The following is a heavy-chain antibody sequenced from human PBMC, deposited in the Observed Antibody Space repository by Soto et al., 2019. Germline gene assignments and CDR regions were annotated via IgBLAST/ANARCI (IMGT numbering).Heavy chain of an antibody. Sequence: GGSLRLSCAASGFTFSSYWMHWVRQAPGKGLVWVSRINSDGSSTSYADSVKGRFTISRDNAKNTLYLQMNSLRAEDTAVYYCAGDGDYYYGMDVWGQGTTVTVSS. D-gene: IGHD3-16*01. V-gene: IGHV3-74*01. CDR3: AGDGDYYYGMDV. CDR2: INSDGSST. CDR1: GFTFSSYW. J-gene: IGHJ6*02.